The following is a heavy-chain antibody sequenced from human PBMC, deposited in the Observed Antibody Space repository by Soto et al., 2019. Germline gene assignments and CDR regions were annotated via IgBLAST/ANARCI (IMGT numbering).Heavy chain of an antibody. CDR1: GDSISITSYY. Sequence: QLQLQESGPGLVKPSETLSLTCTVSGDSISITSYYWGWVRQPPGKGLEWIGSIHYTGSTHYNPSLQSRVTISGDASKKQFSLKLRSVTAADTAVYYCASTKDETLYFDYWGQGNLVTVSS. D-gene: IGHD2-15*01. V-gene: IGHV4-39*01. J-gene: IGHJ4*02. CDR3: ASTKDETLYFDY. CDR2: IHYTGST.